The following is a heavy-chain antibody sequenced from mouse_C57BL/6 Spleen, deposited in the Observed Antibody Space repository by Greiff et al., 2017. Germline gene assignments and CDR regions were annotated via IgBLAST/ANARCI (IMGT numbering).Heavy chain of an antibody. CDR2: IYPGDGDT. CDR1: GYAFSSSW. V-gene: IGHV1-82*01. Sequence: QVQLQQSGPELVKPGASVKISCKASGYAFSSSWLNWVKQRPGKGLEWIGRIYPGDGDTNYNGKFKGKATLTADKSSSTAYMQLSSLTSEDSAVYFCARSYDSPFAYWGQGTLVTVSA. D-gene: IGHD2-4*01. J-gene: IGHJ3*01. CDR3: ARSYDSPFAY.